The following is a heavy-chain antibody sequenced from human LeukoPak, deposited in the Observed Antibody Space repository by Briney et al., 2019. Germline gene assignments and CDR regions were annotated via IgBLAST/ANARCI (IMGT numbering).Heavy chain of an antibody. D-gene: IGHD4-17*01. CDR3: ARDGDYGDYPDD. V-gene: IGHV3-48*03. J-gene: IGHJ4*02. CDR1: GFTFSSYE. Sequence: GGSLRLSCAASGFTFSSYEMNWVRQAPGQGLEWVSYISSSGSTIYYADYVKGRFTISRDNAKNSLYLQMNSLRAEDTAVYYCARDGDYGDYPDDWGQGTLVTVSS. CDR2: ISSSGSTI.